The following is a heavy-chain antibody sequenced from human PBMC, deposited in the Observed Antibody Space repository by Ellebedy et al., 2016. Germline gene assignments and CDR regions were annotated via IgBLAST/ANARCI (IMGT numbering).Heavy chain of an antibody. V-gene: IGHV1-8*01. CDR1: GYTFTSYD. CDR3: ARPGGTSGLYYYYMDV. CDR2: MNPNSGNT. J-gene: IGHJ6*03. Sequence: ASVKVSCXASGYTFTSYDINWVRQATGQGLEWMGWMNPNSGNTGYAQKFQGRVTMTRNTSISTAYMELSSLRSEDTAVYYCARPGGTSGLYYYYMDVWGKGTTVTVSS. D-gene: IGHD2-2*01.